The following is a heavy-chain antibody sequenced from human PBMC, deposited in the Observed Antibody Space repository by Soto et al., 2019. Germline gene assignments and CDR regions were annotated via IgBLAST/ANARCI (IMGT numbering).Heavy chain of an antibody. J-gene: IGHJ4*02. CDR2: IYYSGST. Sequence: QVQLQESGPGLVKPSETLSLTCTDSGGSISSYYWCWIRQPPGKGLEWIGYIYYSGSTNYNPSLKSRVTISVDTSKNQFAPKLSSVTAADTAVYYCARGNPNTSHFDYWGQGTLVTVSS. V-gene: IGHV4-59*01. CDR3: ARGNPNTSHFDY. CDR1: GGSISSYY. D-gene: IGHD3-16*01.